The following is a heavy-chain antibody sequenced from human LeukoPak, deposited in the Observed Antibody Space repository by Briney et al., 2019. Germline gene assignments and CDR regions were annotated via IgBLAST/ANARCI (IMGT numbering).Heavy chain of an antibody. CDR3: AKDSKVFFWSGYYPY. J-gene: IGHJ4*02. CDR2: IYSGGST. V-gene: IGHV3-53*01. CDR1: GFTVSSNY. Sequence: GSLRLSCAASGFTVSSNYMSWVRQAPGKGLEWVSVIYSGGSTYYADSVKGRFTISRDNSKNTLYLQMNSLRAEDTAVYYCAKDSKVFFWSGYYPYWGQGTLVTVSS. D-gene: IGHD3-3*01.